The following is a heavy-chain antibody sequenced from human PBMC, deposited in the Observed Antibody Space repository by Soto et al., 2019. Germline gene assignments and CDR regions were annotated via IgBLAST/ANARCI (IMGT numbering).Heavy chain of an antibody. D-gene: IGHD3-22*01. Sequence: GGSLRLSCAASGFTFSAYGMHWVRQAPGKGLEWVAVISYDGSNKYYADSVKGRLTISRDNSKNTLYLQMNSLRAEDTAVYYCAKDLLSSGNYYFEYWGQGTLVTVSS. CDR2: ISYDGSNK. CDR1: GFTFSAYG. V-gene: IGHV3-30*18. J-gene: IGHJ4*02. CDR3: AKDLLSSGNYYFEY.